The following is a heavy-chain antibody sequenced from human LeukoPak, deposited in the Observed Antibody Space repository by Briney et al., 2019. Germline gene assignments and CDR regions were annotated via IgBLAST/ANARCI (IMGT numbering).Heavy chain of an antibody. J-gene: IGHJ3*02. V-gene: IGHV3-49*04. CDR1: GFTFGDYA. CDR3: TRMRDQRAAADALDI. D-gene: IGHD6-13*01. CDR2: IRSKAYGGTT. Sequence: GSLRLSCTASGFTFGDYAMSWVRQAPGKGLEWVGFIRSKAYGGTTEYAASVKGRFAISRDDSKSIAYLQMNSLKTEDTAVYYCTRMRDQRAAADALDIWGQGTMVTVSS.